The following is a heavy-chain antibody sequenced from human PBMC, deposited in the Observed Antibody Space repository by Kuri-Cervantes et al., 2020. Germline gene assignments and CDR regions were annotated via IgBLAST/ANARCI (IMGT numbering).Heavy chain of an antibody. Sequence: GESLKISCAVSGFTFSNAWMSWVRQAPGKGLEWVANIKQDGSEKYYVDSVKGRFTISRDNAKNSPYLQMNSLRAEDTAVYYCARVEVTTNYYYYMDVWGKGTTVTVSS. CDR1: GFTFSNAW. D-gene: IGHD4-17*01. CDR3: ARVEVTTNYYYYMDV. V-gene: IGHV3-7*01. CDR2: IKQDGSEK. J-gene: IGHJ6*03.